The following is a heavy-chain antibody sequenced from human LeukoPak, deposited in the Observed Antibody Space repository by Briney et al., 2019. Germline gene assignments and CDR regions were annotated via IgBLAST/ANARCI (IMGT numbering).Heavy chain of an antibody. CDR1: GGSISSGGYY. CDR3: ARALMVRGVIIGYFDY. CDR2: IYYSGST. D-gene: IGHD3-10*01. J-gene: IGHJ4*02. V-gene: IGHV4-31*03. Sequence: SETLSLTCTVSGGSISSGGYYWSWIRQHPGKGLEWIGYIYYSGSTYYNPSLKSRVTISVDTSKNQFSLKLSSVTAADTAVYYCARALMVRGVIIGYFDYWGQGTLVTVSS.